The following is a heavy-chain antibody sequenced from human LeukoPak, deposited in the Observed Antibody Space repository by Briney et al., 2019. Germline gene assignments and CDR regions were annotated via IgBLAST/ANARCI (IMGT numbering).Heavy chain of an antibody. D-gene: IGHD3-22*01. J-gene: IGHJ4*02. CDR1: GFTFSSYA. Sequence: GGSLRLSCAASGFTFSSYAMSWVRQAPGKGLEWVSAISGSGGSTYYADSVKGRFTISRDNSKNTLYLQMNSLRAEDTAVYYCAKVGGYCDSSGFIFDYWGQGTLVIVSS. CDR3: AKVGGYCDSSGFIFDY. CDR2: ISGSGGST. V-gene: IGHV3-23*01.